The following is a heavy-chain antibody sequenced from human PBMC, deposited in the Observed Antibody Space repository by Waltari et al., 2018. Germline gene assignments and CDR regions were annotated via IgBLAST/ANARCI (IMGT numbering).Heavy chain of an antibody. J-gene: IGHJ5*02. V-gene: IGHV3-23*01. CDR2: LGDGAASA. D-gene: IGHD3-16*01. Sequence: EVQMLESGGGLIQPGGSLRLSCEASGFTFDNYAMSWVRQAPGKGLGWVSNLGDGAASASYADSVKGRFTISRDNSKDTLYLQMQSLRVEDTAIYYCARLIRGGWFDPWGQGTLVTVSS. CDR3: ARLIRGGWFDP. CDR1: GFTFDNYA.